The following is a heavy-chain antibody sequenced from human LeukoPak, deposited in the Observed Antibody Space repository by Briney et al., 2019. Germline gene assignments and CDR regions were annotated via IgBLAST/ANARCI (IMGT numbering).Heavy chain of an antibody. CDR1: GFAFNSLA. CDR3: AKDLGLTWFDP. Sequence: GGSLRLSCAASGFAFNSLAMSWVRQAPGQGLEWVSVISSSGGSIYYGDSVKGRFTIARDNSKNALYLQMNSLRVEDTAVHYCAKDLGLTWFDPWGQGTLVTVSS. J-gene: IGHJ5*02. D-gene: IGHD7-27*01. CDR2: ISSSGGSI. V-gene: IGHV3-23*01.